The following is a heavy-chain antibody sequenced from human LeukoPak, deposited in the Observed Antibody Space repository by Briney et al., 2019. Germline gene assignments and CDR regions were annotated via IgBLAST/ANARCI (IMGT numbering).Heavy chain of an antibody. CDR1: GFTFSGSV. D-gene: IGHD6-19*01. J-gene: IGHJ4*02. CDR3: TGGSGWYSPDY. V-gene: IGHV3-73*01. Sequence: GGSLKLSCAASGFTFSGSVMHWVRQASGKGLEWVGRITSKPNSYATVYAASVKGRCTISSDDSKNTAYLQMNSLKIEDTAVYYCTGGSGWYSPDYWGQGTLVTVSS. CDR2: ITSKPNSYAT.